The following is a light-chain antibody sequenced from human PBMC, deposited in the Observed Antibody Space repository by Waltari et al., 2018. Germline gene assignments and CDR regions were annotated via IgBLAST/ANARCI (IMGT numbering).Light chain of an antibody. CDR1: QSVGRT. V-gene: IGKV3-20*01. CDR3: QHYVRLPVT. Sequence: DIVLTQSPGTLSLSPGETATLSCRASQSVGRTLAWYPQKPGQAPRLLIYAASTRATGIPDRFSGSGSGTDFRLTISRLEPEDFAVYYCQHYVRLPVTFGQGTTVELK. J-gene: IGKJ1*01. CDR2: AAS.